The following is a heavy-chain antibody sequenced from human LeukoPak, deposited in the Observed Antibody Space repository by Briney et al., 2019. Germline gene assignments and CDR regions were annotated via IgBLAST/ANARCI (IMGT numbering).Heavy chain of an antibody. V-gene: IGHV4-61*02. Sequence: PSQTLSLTCTVSGGSISSGSYYWSWIRQPAGKGLEWIGRLYTGGSTNYNPSLKSRVTISVDTSKNQFSLKLSSVTAADTAVYYCARERHDYWGQGTLVTVSS. CDR3: ARERHDY. J-gene: IGHJ4*02. CDR1: GGSISSGSYY. CDR2: LYTGGST. D-gene: IGHD1-1*01.